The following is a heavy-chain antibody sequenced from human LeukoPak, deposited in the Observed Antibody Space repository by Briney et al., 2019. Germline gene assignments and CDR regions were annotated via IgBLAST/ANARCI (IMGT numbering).Heavy chain of an antibody. CDR2: IYYSGST. CDR1: GGSINTYY. V-gene: IGHV4-59*12. Sequence: SETLSLTCSVSGGSINTYYWSWIRQPPGKGLEWIGYIYYSGSTNYNPSLKSRLTISVDTSKNQFSLKLSSVTAADTAVYYCARDRLIVATKDCYGMDVWGQGTTVTVSS. J-gene: IGHJ6*02. CDR3: ARDRLIVATKDCYGMDV. D-gene: IGHD5-12*01.